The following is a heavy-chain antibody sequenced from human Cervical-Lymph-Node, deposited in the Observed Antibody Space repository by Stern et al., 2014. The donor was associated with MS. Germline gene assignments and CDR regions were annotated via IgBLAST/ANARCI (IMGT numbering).Heavy chain of an antibody. CDR1: GYSFTANW. J-gene: IGHJ4*02. D-gene: IGHD4-17*01. Sequence: EVQLVESGAEVKKPGESLKISCKGSGYSFTANWIAWVRQMSGKRLEWREITYPVHRDTRYTPTFQGQVTISASKSISAACLQWSGLKAWDTAMYYCARDYGDYAFDYWGQGTLVTVSP. V-gene: IGHV5-51*01. CDR2: TYPVHRDT. CDR3: ARDYGDYAFDY.